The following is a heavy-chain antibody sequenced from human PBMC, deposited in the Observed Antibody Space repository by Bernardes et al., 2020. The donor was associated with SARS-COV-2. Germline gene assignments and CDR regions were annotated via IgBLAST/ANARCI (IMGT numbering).Heavy chain of an antibody. V-gene: IGHV3-48*02. J-gene: IGHJ4*02. D-gene: IGHD3-22*01. CDR2: IRSNATTT. Sequence: GGSLRLSCAASGFTFSNYYMNWVRQAPGKGLEWVSYIRSNATTTYYADSVKGRFTISRDDDKNLLYLQMDSLREEDTAVYYCARDRDSTAYYYVDDSDEDYMDDWGQGTMVTVSS. CDR1: GFTFSNYY. CDR3: ARDRDSTAYYYVDDSDEDYMDD.